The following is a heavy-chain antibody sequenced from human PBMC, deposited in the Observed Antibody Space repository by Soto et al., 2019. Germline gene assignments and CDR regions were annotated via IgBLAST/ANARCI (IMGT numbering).Heavy chain of an antibody. CDR2: ISVYNGKT. CDR3: ARAGQDYDASGYAA. CDR1: GYSFVTSG. D-gene: IGHD3-22*01. J-gene: IGHJ5*02. V-gene: IGHV1-18*01. Sequence: QVKLVQSGTEVKKPGASIKVSCKASGYSFVTSGMTWVRQAPGQGLEWMGWISVYNGKTNYDQKLQDRVTMTTDTSTNTSYLEVRNRRSDDTAVYYCARAGQDYDASGYAAWGQGTLVTVSS.